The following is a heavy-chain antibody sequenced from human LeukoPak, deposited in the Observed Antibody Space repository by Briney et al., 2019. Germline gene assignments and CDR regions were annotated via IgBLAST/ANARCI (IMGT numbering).Heavy chain of an antibody. CDR2: MRYDAINK. D-gene: IGHD1-26*01. CDR3: AKDGDTVSGTYYFDMDV. J-gene: IGHJ6*03. Sequence: GGSLRLSCAASGFTFSTYGMHWVRQAPGKGLEWVAFMRYDAINKYYADSVKGRFTISRDNSRNTLYLQMNSLRAEDTALYYCAKDGDTVSGTYYFDMDVWGKGTTVTISS. CDR1: GFTFSTYG. V-gene: IGHV3-30*02.